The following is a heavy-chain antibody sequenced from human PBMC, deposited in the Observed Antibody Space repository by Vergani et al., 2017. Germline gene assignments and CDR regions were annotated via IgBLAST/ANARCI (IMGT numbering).Heavy chain of an antibody. D-gene: IGHD3-16*01. J-gene: IGHJ4*02. Sequence: EAQLVESGGGLVQPGGSLRLSCVASESIFSDHYMDWVRQAPGMGLEWVGRIRSKASGYTTEYAASVKGRFTISRDDSMNSLYLQMNSLKTEDTAIYYCTDITWIGGGPDWGQETLVTVSS. CDR1: ESIFSDHY. CDR2: IRSKASGYTT. CDR3: TDITWIGGGPD. V-gene: IGHV3-72*01.